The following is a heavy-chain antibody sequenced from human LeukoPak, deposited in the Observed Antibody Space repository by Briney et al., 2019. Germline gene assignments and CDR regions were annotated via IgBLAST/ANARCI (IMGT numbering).Heavy chain of an antibody. CDR2: ISGESKYI. D-gene: IGHD3-22*01. Sequence: PGGSLRLSCAAAGFTFSSSSMNWVRQTPGKGLEWVSSISGESKYIYYADSVTGRFTISRDNAKNSLYLQMSTLRADDTAVYYCARAGHNSNSGGYDFWGLGTLVTVSS. V-gene: IGHV3-21*04. CDR1: GFTFSSSS. CDR3: ARAGHNSNSGGYDF. J-gene: IGHJ4*02.